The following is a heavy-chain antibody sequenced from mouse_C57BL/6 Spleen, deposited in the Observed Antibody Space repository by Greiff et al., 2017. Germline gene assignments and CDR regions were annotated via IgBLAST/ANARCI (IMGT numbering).Heavy chain of an antibody. CDR3: ARCSYNSNYVGYFDV. J-gene: IGHJ1*03. CDR2: FYPGDGDT. Sequence: QVQLQQSGPELVKPGASVKISCKASGYAFSSSWMNWVKQRPGKGLEWIGRFYPGDGDTNYNGKFKGKATLTADKSSSTAYMQLSSLTSEDSAVXFGARCSYNSNYVGYFDVWGTGTTVTVSS. V-gene: IGHV1-82*01. CDR1: GYAFSSSW. D-gene: IGHD2-5*01.